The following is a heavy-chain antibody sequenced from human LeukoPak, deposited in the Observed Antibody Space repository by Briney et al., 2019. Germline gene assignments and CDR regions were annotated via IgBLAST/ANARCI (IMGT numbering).Heavy chain of an antibody. V-gene: IGHV3-21*01. CDR3: ARDASNCGGDCYSVDYYYYYYMDV. Sequence: GGSLRLSCAASGFTFSSYSMNWVRQAPGKGLEWVSSISSSSSYIYYADSVKGRFTISRDNAKNSLYLQMNSLRAEDTAVYYCARDASNCGGDCYSVDYYYYYYMDVWGKGTTVTISS. CDR2: ISSSSSYI. D-gene: IGHD2-21*02. CDR1: GFTFSSYS. J-gene: IGHJ6*03.